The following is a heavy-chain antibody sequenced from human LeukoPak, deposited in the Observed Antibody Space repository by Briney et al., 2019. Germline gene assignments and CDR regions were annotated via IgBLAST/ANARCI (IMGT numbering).Heavy chain of an antibody. CDR2: IHTSAST. Sequence: SETLSLTCTVSGGSISSGSYYWSWIRQPAGKGLEWIGRIHTSASTEYNPSLKSRVTMSVDTSKNQFSLKLTSVTAADTAVYFCARDDNSGYSDDAFDIWGQGTLVTVSS. CDR1: GGSISSGSYY. D-gene: IGHD5-12*01. V-gene: IGHV4-61*02. J-gene: IGHJ3*02. CDR3: ARDDNSGYSDDAFDI.